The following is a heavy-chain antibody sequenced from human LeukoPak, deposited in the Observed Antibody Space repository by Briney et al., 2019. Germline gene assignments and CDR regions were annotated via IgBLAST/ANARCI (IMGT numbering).Heavy chain of an antibody. CDR3: ARTVAGRVDY. Sequence: SETLSLTCTVSGGSISSNSYYWGWIRQPPGKGLEWIGNTFYSGSTYYNPSLKSRATISVDTSMNQFSLKLSSVTAADTAVYYCARTVAGRVDYWGQGTLVTVSS. V-gene: IGHV4-39*01. CDR1: GGSISSNSYY. D-gene: IGHD6-19*01. CDR2: TFYSGST. J-gene: IGHJ4*02.